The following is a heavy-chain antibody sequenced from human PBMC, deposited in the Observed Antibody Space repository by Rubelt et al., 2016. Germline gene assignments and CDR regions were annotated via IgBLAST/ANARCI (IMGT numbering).Heavy chain of an antibody. CDR1: GFTFSRYA. D-gene: IGHD3-16*01. CDR2: IWSAGSTQ. Sequence: QVQLVESGGGVVQPGRSLRLSCAAYGFTFSRYAIHWVSQDPGKGMEWVAVIWSAGSTQYYADSVKGRITISRENSKNTLYLQMNSLRAEDTAVYYCARDLGSSPFDYWGQGTLVTVSS. J-gene: IGHJ4*02. CDR3: ARDLGSSPFDY. V-gene: IGHV3-33*01.